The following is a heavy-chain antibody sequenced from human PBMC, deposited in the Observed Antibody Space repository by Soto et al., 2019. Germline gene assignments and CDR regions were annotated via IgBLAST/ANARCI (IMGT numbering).Heavy chain of an antibody. CDR3: ARQGYDFWSGYYTSRTPGSFDY. CDR1: GGSISSNSYY. Sequence: SETLSLTCSVSGGSISSNSYYWGWIRQPPGKGLEWIGSVYYNGRTYYNPSLKSRVTISIDTPKNQFSLKLFSVTAADTAVYYCARQGYDFWSGYYTSRTPGSFDYWGQGALVTVSS. V-gene: IGHV4-39*01. J-gene: IGHJ4*02. D-gene: IGHD3-3*01. CDR2: VYYNGRT.